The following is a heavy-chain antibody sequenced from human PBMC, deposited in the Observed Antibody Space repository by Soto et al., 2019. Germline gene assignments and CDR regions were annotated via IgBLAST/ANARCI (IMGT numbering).Heavy chain of an antibody. V-gene: IGHV3-33*01. CDR1: GFTFSSYG. CDR3: ARDQLGEIYGMDV. CDR2: IWYDGSNK. J-gene: IGHJ6*02. Sequence: GGSLRLSCAASGFTFSSYGMHWVRQAPGKGLEWVAVIWYDGSNKYYADSVKGRFTISRDNSKNTLYLQMNSLRAEDTAVYYCARDQLGEIYGMDVWGQGTTVPVSS. D-gene: IGHD3-16*01.